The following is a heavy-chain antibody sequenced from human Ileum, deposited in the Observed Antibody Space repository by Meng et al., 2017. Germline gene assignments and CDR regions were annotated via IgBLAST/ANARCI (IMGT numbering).Heavy chain of an antibody. Sequence: HVHLVVSGGGLCQPGTALRLSCDASGVTFSSHGFHWVRQAPGKGLEWVAVIWYDGSKEYYADSVKGRFTISRDDSKSTIYLQMNYLRAEDTAVYYCTRCYGDWFSGDHWGRGTLVTVSS. CDR1: GVTFSSHG. CDR2: IWYDGSKE. J-gene: IGHJ4*01. D-gene: IGHD3/OR15-3a*01. CDR3: TRCYGDWFSGDH. V-gene: IGHV3-33*01.